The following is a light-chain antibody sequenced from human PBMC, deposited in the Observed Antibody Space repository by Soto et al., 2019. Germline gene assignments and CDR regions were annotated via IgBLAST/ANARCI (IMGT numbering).Light chain of an antibody. CDR1: SSDVGSHNL. Sequence: QSALTQPASVSGSPGQSITISCTGTSSDVGSHNLVYWYQQHPGQAPKLMIYEVSKRPLGVSARFSASNSGNTASLTISGLQAEDEADYYCCSYGGSRAVFGGGTQLTVL. CDR3: CSYGGSRAV. J-gene: IGLJ7*01. V-gene: IGLV2-23*02. CDR2: EVS.